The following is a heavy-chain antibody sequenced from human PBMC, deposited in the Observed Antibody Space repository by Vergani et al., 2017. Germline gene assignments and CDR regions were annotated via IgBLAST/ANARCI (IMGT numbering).Heavy chain of an antibody. J-gene: IGHJ6*04. D-gene: IGHD3-22*01. Sequence: VQLQQWGAGLLKPSETLSLTCAVYGGSFSGYYWSWIRQPPGKGLEWVSVIYSGGSTYYADSVKGRFTISRDNSKNTLYLQMNSLRAEDTAVYYCARGLYDSSGSRDVWGKGTTVTVSS. CDR3: ARGLYDSSGSRDV. V-gene: IGHV3-53*01. CDR1: GGSFSGYY. CDR2: IYSGGST.